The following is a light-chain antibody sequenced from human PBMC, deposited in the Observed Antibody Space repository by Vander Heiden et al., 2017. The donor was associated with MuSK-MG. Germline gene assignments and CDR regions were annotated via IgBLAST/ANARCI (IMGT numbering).Light chain of an antibody. CDR2: EVS. Sequence: QSALTQPPSASGSPGQSVTISCTGTSSDVGGYNYVSWYQQHPGKAPKLMIYEVSKRPAGVPVRFSGSKSGNTASLTVSGLKAEEEADYYCSSYAGSNNYVFGTGTKVTVL. J-gene: IGLJ1*01. V-gene: IGLV2-8*01. CDR1: SSDVGGYNY. CDR3: SSYAGSNNYV.